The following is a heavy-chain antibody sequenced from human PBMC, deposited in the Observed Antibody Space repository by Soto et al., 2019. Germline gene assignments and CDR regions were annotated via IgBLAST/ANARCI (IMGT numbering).Heavy chain of an antibody. CDR2: IYYSGST. D-gene: IGHD3-16*02. V-gene: IGHV4-30-4*01. J-gene: IGHJ5*02. Sequence: SETLSLTCTVSGGSISSGDCYWSWIRQPPGKGLEWIGYIYYSGSTYYNPSLKSRVTISVDTSKNQFSLKLSSVTAADTAVYYCARDLYLRYWFDPWGQGTLVTVSS. CDR3: ARDLYLRYWFDP. CDR1: GGSISSGDCY.